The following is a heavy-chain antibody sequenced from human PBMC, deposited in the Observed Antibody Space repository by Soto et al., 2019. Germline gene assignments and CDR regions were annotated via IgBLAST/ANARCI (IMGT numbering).Heavy chain of an antibody. CDR3: AKGVHCTSTSCRNAQSYGVDV. V-gene: IGHV3-30*18. J-gene: IGHJ6*02. Sequence: GGSLRLSCAVSGFTCGSYGMHWGRQAPGKGLEWLAVISYDGSNKYYADSVKGRFTISRDNSKNTLYLQMNSLRAEDTAVYYCAKGVHCTSTSCRNAQSYGVDVWGQGTTVTVSS. D-gene: IGHD2-2*01. CDR1: GFTCGSYG. CDR2: ISYDGSNK.